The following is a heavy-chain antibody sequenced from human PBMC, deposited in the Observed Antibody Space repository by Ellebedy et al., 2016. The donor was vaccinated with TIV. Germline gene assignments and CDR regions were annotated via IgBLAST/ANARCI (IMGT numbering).Heavy chain of an antibody. Sequence: PGGSLRLSCAASGFTVTGNYMSWVRQAPGKGLEWVSIIYTDGTQYYADSVRGRFTISRDDYKNSLYLQMNSLRAEDTAVYYCARAQWFDPWGRGTLVTVSS. CDR3: ARAQWFDP. CDR1: GFTVTGNY. J-gene: IGHJ5*02. CDR2: IYTDGTQ. V-gene: IGHV3-53*01.